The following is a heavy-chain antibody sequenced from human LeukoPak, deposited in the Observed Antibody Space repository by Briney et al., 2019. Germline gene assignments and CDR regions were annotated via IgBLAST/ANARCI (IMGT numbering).Heavy chain of an antibody. CDR3: ARASGSGSYSGAFDI. Sequence: SVKVSCKASGGTFSSYTISWVRQAHGRGLEWMGRIIPILGIANYAQKFQGRVTISADQSTRPAYMELGCLRSQDTAVYYCARASGSGSYSGAFDIWGQGTMVTVSS. D-gene: IGHD1-26*01. J-gene: IGHJ3*02. CDR2: IIPILGIA. V-gene: IGHV1-69*02. CDR1: GGTFSSYT.